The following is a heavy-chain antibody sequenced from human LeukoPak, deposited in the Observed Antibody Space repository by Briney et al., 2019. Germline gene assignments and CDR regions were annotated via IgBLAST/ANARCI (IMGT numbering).Heavy chain of an antibody. CDR3: STYYYDSGGYYHVVFDY. J-gene: IGHJ4*02. CDR2: IYYSGST. Sequence: SETLSLTCTVSGGSISSSSHYWGWIRQPPGKGLEWIGSIYYSGSTYYNPSLKSRVTISVDTSKNQFSLKLSSVTAADTAVYYCSTYYYDSGGYYHVVFDYWGQGTLVTVSS. D-gene: IGHD3-22*01. V-gene: IGHV4-39*01. CDR1: GGSISSSSHY.